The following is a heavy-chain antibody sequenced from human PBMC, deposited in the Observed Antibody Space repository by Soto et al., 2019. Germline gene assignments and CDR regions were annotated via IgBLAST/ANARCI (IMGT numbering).Heavy chain of an antibody. CDR2: ISSSSSTI. Sequence: GGSLRLSCAASGFTFSSYSMNWVRKAPGKGLEWVSYISSSSSTISYADSVKGRFTISRDNAKNSLYLQMNSLRAEDTAVYYCATYYGSGSYFPDHYYYGMDVWGQGTTVTVSS. CDR3: ATYYGSGSYFPDHYYYGMDV. V-gene: IGHV3-48*01. CDR1: GFTFSSYS. J-gene: IGHJ6*02. D-gene: IGHD3-10*01.